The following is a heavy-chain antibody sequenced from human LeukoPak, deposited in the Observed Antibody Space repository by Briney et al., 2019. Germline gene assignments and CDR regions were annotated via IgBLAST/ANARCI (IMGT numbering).Heavy chain of an antibody. D-gene: IGHD3-3*01. V-gene: IGHV1-18*01. CDR2: ISAYNGNT. J-gene: IGHJ4*02. CDR3: ARDYSAYYDFWSGYYPNTHFDY. CDR1: GYTFTSYG. Sequence: ASVKVSCKASGYTFTSYGISWVRQAPGQGLEWVGWISAYNGNTNYAQKLQGRVTMTTDTSTSTAYMELRSLRSDDTAVYYCARDYSAYYDFWSGYYPNTHFDYWGQGTLVTVSS.